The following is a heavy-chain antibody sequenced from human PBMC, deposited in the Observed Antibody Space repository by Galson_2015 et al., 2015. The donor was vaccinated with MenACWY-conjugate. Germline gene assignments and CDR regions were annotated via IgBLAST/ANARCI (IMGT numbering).Heavy chain of an antibody. CDR2: VRQDGSGT. V-gene: IGHV3-7*01. Sequence: SLRLCCAASGFTFNTHWMGWGRQAPGAGVGWVGKVRQDGSGTYYVDSVKGRFTISRDNARNSLYLHMNNLRAEDTAVYYCTRAKEQWLSKTFDVWGQGTMVTVSS. J-gene: IGHJ3*01. D-gene: IGHD6-19*01. CDR1: GFTFNTHW. CDR3: TRAKEQWLSKTFDV.